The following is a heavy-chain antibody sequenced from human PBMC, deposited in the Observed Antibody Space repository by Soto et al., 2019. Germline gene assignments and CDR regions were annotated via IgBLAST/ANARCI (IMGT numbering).Heavy chain of an antibody. CDR1: GGTFSSYA. J-gene: IGHJ4*02. CDR2: IIPIFGTA. CDR3: ARDSRYSSGWYGGDY. V-gene: IGHV1-69*06. D-gene: IGHD6-19*01. Sequence: SVKVSCKASGGTFSSYAISWVRQATGQGLEWMGGIIPIFGTANYAQKFQGRVTITADKSTSTAYMELSSLRSEDTAVYYCARDSRYSSGWYGGDYWGQGTLVTVSS.